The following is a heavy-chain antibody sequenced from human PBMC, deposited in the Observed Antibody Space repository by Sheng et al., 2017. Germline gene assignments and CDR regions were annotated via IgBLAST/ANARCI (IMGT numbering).Heavy chain of an antibody. CDR3: ANIVTGNFPWYNDR. D-gene: IGHD1-20*01. Sequence: EVQLVESGGGLVQPGGSLRLSCAASGFTFSTYWMSWVRQAPGKGLQWVANIKHDGSETYYVDSVKGRFTISRDNAKNSLYLQMYSLRAEDTAVYYCANIVTGNFPWYNDRWGHGTLVTVSS. J-gene: IGHJ5*02. CDR2: IKHDGSET. CDR1: GFTFSTYW. V-gene: IGHV3-7*01.